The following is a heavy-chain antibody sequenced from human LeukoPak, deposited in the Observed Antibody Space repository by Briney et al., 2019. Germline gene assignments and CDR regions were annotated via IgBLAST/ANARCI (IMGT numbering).Heavy chain of an antibody. CDR2: ISAYNGNT. V-gene: IGHV1-18*01. CDR3: ASRAPSAGIAVAGTDAFDI. J-gene: IGHJ3*02. Sequence: ASVKVSCKASGYTFTSYGISWVRQAPGQGLEWMGWISAYNGNTNYAQKLQGRVTMTTDTSTSTAYMELRSLRSDDTAVYYCASRAPSAGIAVAGTDAFDIWGQGTMVTVSS. D-gene: IGHD6-19*01. CDR1: GYTFTSYG.